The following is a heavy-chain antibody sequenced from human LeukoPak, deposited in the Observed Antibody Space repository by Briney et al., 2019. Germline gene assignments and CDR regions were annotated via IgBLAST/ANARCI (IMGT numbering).Heavy chain of an antibody. CDR2: FDPEDGEDGET. CDR1: GYSLLEVA. J-gene: IGHJ4*02. CDR3: AMTDRYAGRPFDY. Sequence: ASVKVSCKVSGYSLLEVAMHWVRQAPGKGLEWVGSFDPEDGEDGETHYAQKLQGRVTMTEDASTDTAYMELKSLRSEDTVVYYCAMTDRYAGRPFDYWGQGTLVTVSS. D-gene: IGHD5-12*01. V-gene: IGHV1-24*01.